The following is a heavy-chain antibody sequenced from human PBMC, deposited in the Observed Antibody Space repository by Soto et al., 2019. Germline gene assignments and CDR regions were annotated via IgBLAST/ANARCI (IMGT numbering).Heavy chain of an antibody. CDR2: ISYDGSNK. CDR3: AKASIAAAGPRGYYYGMDV. D-gene: IGHD6-13*01. Sequence: GGSLRLSCAASGFTFSSYGMHWVRQAPGKGLEWVAVISYDGSNKYYADSVKGRFTISRDNSKNTLYLQMNSLRAEDTAVYYCAKASIAAAGPRGYYYGMDVWGQGTTVTVSS. J-gene: IGHJ6*02. V-gene: IGHV3-30*18. CDR1: GFTFSSYG.